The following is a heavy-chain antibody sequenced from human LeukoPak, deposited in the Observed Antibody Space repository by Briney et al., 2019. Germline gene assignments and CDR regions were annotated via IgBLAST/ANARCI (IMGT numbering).Heavy chain of an antibody. Sequence: SETLSLTCAVYGGSFSGYYWSWIRQPPGKGLEWIGEINHSGSTNYNPSLKSRVTISVDTSKNQFPLKLSSVTAADTAVYYCARGRSTTGTTEIVYWGQGTLVTVSS. J-gene: IGHJ4*02. CDR2: INHSGST. D-gene: IGHD1-1*01. V-gene: IGHV4-34*01. CDR3: ARGRSTTGTTEIVY. CDR1: GGSFSGYY.